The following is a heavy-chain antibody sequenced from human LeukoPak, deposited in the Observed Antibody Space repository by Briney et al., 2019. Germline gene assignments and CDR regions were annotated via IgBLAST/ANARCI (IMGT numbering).Heavy chain of an antibody. V-gene: IGHV3-30-3*01. CDR2: ISYDGSNK. J-gene: IGHJ4*02. Sequence: GGSLRLSCAASGFTFSSYAMHWVRQAPGKGLEWVAVISYDGSNKYYADSVKGRFTISRDNSKNTLYLQMNSLRAEDTAVYYCARDRYCSSTSCYDDYRGQGTLVTVSS. CDR3: ARDRYCSSTSCYDDY. D-gene: IGHD2-2*01. CDR1: GFTFSSYA.